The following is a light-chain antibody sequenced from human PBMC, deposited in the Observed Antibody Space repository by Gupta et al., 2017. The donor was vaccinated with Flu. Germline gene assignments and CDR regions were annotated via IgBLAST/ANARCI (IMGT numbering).Light chain of an antibody. CDR1: QSLSRY. J-gene: IGKJ4*01. Sequence: EVVLTQSPATLSLSPGERATLSCRASQSLSRYLAWYRQKPGQAPRLLIYDASNRATGIPARVSGSGCGTDFTLTISSLEPEDFALYYCQQRDNWPLTFGGGTKVDI. CDR2: DAS. CDR3: QQRDNWPLT. V-gene: IGKV3-11*01.